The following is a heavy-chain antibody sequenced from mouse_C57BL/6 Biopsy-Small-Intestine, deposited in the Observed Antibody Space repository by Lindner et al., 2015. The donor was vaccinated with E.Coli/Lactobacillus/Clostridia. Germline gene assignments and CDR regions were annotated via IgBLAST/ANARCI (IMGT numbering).Heavy chain of an antibody. Sequence: VQLQESGPSLVRPSQTLSLTCTVTGFSINSDCYWIWTRQFPGDKLEYIGYTFYSGITYYNPSLESRTYITRDTSKNQFSLKLSSVTTEDTATYYCARDYYAGNFWYFDVWGAGITVTVSS. CDR3: ARDYYAGNFWYFDV. D-gene: IGHD1-1*02. CDR1: GFSINSDCY. J-gene: IGHJ1*01. CDR2: TFYSGIT. V-gene: IGHV3-3*01.